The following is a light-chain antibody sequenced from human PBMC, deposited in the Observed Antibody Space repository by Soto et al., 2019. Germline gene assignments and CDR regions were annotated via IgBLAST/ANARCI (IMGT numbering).Light chain of an antibody. CDR1: SSDVGGFNS. V-gene: IGLV2-14*03. CDR2: DVV. Sequence: QSVLTQPASVSGSPGQSIPISCTGTSSDVGGFNSVSWYQLRPGTAPKLILYDVVDRPSGVSYRFSGSKSGNTASLTISGLRAADEADYFCSSYTSTMTNVFGSGTKVTVL. J-gene: IGLJ1*01. CDR3: SSYTSTMTNV.